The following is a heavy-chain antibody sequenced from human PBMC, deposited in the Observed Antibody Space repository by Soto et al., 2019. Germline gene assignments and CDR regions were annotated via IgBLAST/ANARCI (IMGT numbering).Heavy chain of an antibody. J-gene: IGHJ4*02. CDR1: GYTFTSYG. CDR3: AAGISRSSYVLSYFDY. V-gene: IGHV1-58*02. CDR2: IVADSGNT. Sequence: ASVKVSCKASGYTFTSYGISWVRQAPGQRLEWIGWIVADSGNTNYAQKFQDRVTITTDMSTSTAYMELSSLRSEDTAVYYCAAGISRSSYVLSYFDYWGQGTLVTVS. D-gene: IGHD6-13*01.